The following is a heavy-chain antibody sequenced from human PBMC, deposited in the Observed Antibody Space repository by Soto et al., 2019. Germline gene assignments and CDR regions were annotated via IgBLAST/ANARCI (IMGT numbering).Heavy chain of an antibody. V-gene: IGHV4-59*12. CDR1: GGSITNYY. CDR3: ARERVGHSAMDV. CDR2: VSDSGST. D-gene: IGHD1-26*01. J-gene: IGHJ6*02. Sequence: QVQLQESGPGLVKPSETLSLMCTVSGGSITNYYWSWSRQSPATGLEWIGYVSDSGSTKYNPSLKSRFTISVDTSKNQCSLKLTSLTAADTAVYYCARERVGHSAMDVWGQGTTVTVSS.